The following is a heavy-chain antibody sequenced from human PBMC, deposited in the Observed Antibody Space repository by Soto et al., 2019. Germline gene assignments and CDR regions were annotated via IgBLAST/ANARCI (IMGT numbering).Heavy chain of an antibody. J-gene: IGHJ6*03. Sequence: SVTRALTCTVSDGSISSYYWAWIRQPPGTGLEWIGYIYYSGSTNYNPSLKSRVTISAATSKTLYSLKLSSLTAPDTALYSCGRLEGYYHYKDDWGKGTAVTV. CDR2: IYYSGST. CDR3: GRLEGYYHYKDD. D-gene: IGHD6-13*01. CDR1: DGSISSYY. V-gene: IGHV4-59*08.